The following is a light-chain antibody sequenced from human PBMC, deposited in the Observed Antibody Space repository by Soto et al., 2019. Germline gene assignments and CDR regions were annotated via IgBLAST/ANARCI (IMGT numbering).Light chain of an antibody. V-gene: IGKV2D-29*01. CDR3: MQSLQLPYI. Sequence: DIVLTQSPLSLSVTPGQPASISCKSSQSLVYSDGKTLLCWYLKKPGQPTQVLIYEVSNRFSGVPDRFSGSGAGTDFTLKISRVEAEDVGVYYCMQSLQLPYILGQGTRLEIK. CDR1: QSLVYSDGKTL. J-gene: IGKJ2*01. CDR2: EVS.